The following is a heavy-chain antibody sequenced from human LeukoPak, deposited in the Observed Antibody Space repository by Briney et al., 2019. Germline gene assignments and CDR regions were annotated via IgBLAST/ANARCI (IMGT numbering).Heavy chain of an antibody. CDR1: GGSISSYY. V-gene: IGHV4-59*12. CDR2: IYYSGST. J-gene: IGHJ4*02. D-gene: IGHD4-17*01. Sequence: SETLSLTCTVSGGSISSYYWSWIRQPPGKGLEWIGYIYYSGSTNYNPSLKSRVTISVDTSKNQFSLKLSSVTAADTAVYYCAKDGKGDYGDYCPRIDYWGQGTLVTVSS. CDR3: AKDGKGDYGDYCPRIDY.